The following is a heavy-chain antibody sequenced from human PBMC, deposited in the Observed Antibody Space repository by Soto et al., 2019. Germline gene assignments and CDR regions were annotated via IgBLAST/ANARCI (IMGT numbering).Heavy chain of an antibody. D-gene: IGHD2-15*01. J-gene: IGHJ3*02. CDR2: ISGSGGST. Sequence: GGSLRLSCAASGFTFSSYAMSWVRQAPGKGLEWVSAISGSGGSTYYADSVKGRFTISRDNSKNTLYLQMNSLRAEDTAVYYCAKEGCSGGSCYSDAFDIWGQGTMVTVSS. V-gene: IGHV3-23*01. CDR1: GFTFSSYA. CDR3: AKEGCSGGSCYSDAFDI.